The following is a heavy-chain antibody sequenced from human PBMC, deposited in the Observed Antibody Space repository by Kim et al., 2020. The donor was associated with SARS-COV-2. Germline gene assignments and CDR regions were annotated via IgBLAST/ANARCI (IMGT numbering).Heavy chain of an antibody. J-gene: IGHJ4*02. CDR3: ARGDFWSPGVPNFLDY. D-gene: IGHD3-3*01. CDR1: GGSISSGGYY. Sequence: SETLSLTCTVSGGSISSGGYYWSWIRQHPGKGLEWIGYIYYSGSTYYNPSLKSRVTISVDTSKNQFSLKLSSVTAADTAVYYCARGDFWSPGVPNFLDYWGQGTLVTVSS. CDR2: IYYSGST. V-gene: IGHV4-31*03.